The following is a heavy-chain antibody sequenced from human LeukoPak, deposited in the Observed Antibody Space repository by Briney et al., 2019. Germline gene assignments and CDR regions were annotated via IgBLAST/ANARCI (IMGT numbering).Heavy chain of an antibody. V-gene: IGHV3-48*03. Sequence: GGSLRLSCAASGFTFSSYEMNWVRQAPGKGLEWVSYISSSGSTIYYADSVKGRFTISRDNAKNSLYLQMNSLRAEDTAVYYCAKFNPKNIAAAGPDAFDIWGQGTMVTVSS. D-gene: IGHD6-13*01. CDR2: ISSSGSTI. CDR1: GFTFSSYE. J-gene: IGHJ3*02. CDR3: AKFNPKNIAAAGPDAFDI.